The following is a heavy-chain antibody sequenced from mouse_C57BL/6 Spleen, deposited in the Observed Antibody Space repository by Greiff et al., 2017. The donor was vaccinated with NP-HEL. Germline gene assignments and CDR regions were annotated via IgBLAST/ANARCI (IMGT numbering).Heavy chain of an antibody. CDR2: INPSTGGT. V-gene: IGHV1-42*01. J-gene: IGHJ3*01. Sequence: EVKLVESGPELVKPGASVKISCKASGYSFTGYYMNWVKQSPEKSLEWIGEINPSTGGTTYNQKFKAKATLTVDKSSSTAYMQLKSLTSEDSAVYYCAREGLRTAYWGQGTLVTVSA. D-gene: IGHD2-4*01. CDR3: AREGLRTAY. CDR1: GYSFTGYY.